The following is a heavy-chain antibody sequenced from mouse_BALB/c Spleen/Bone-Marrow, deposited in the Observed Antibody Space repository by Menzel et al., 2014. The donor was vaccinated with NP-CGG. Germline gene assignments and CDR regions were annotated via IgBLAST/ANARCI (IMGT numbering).Heavy chain of an antibody. CDR3: ARQGGRIRLPMDY. D-gene: IGHD1-2*01. CDR2: VSNGGGST. J-gene: IGHJ4*01. CDR1: GFTFSDYY. Sequence: VQLKESGGGLVPPGGSLKLSCATSGFTFSDYYMYWVRQTPEKRLVWVAYVSNGGGSTYYPDTVKGRFTISRDTAMNHLHQQMIRLKSEATAMYYCARQGGRIRLPMDYWGQGTSGTVSP. V-gene: IGHV5-12*02.